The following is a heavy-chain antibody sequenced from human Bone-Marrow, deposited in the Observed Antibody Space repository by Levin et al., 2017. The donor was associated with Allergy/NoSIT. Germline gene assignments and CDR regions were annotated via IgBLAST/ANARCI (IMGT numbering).Heavy chain of an antibody. CDR3: ARSQGRSGWSYYYYVMDV. CDR2: ISGNSHYV. Sequence: GESLKISCRGSGFDFNTHDMNWVRQAPGQGLEWVSSISGNSHYVYYADSVKGRFSISRDNAKNSMFLHMNSLRVEDTAVYYCARSQGRSGWSYYYYVMDVWGRGTTLTVSS. D-gene: IGHD3-16*01. V-gene: IGHV3-21*06. CDR1: GFDFNTHD. J-gene: IGHJ6*02.